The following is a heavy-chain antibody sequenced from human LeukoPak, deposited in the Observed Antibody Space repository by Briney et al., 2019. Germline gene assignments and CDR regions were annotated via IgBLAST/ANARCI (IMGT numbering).Heavy chain of an antibody. CDR1: GYSFTSYR. V-gene: IGHV5-51*01. Sequence: GESLKISCKGSGYSFTSYRVGWVRQMPGKGLEWMGIIYPGDSDTRYSPSFQGQVTISADKSISTAYLQWSSLKASDTAMYYCARSAGRRYSSSWYETYYFDYWGQGTLVTVSS. CDR3: ARSAGRRYSSSWYETYYFDY. J-gene: IGHJ4*02. D-gene: IGHD6-13*01. CDR2: IYPGDSDT.